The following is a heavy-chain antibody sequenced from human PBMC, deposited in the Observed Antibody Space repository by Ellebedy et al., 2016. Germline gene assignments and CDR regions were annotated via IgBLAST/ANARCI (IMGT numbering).Heavy chain of an antibody. V-gene: IGHV3-7*01. CDR3: ASTKGYFQH. CDR1: GFTFSTYW. J-gene: IGHJ1*01. Sequence: GESLKISXAASGFTFSTYWMTWVRQAPGKGLEWVANIKKDGSEKYYVDSVEGRFTISRDNAENLLYLQMNSLRAEDAAVYYCASTKGYFQHWGQGTLVTVSS. CDR2: IKKDGSEK.